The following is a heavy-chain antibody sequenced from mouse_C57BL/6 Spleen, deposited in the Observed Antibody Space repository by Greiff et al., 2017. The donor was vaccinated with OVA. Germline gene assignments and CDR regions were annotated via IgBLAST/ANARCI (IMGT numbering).Heavy chain of an antibody. V-gene: IGHV1-64*01. CDR3: ARDHYYGSSYDAMDY. CDR1: GYTFTSYW. CDR2: IHPNSGST. J-gene: IGHJ4*01. Sequence: VQLQQPGAELVRPGSSVKLSCKASGYTFTSYWMDWVKQRPGQGLEWIGMIHPNSGSTNYNEKFKSKATLTVDKSSSTAYMQLSSLTSEDSAVYYCARDHYYGSSYDAMDYWGQGTSVTVSS. D-gene: IGHD1-1*01.